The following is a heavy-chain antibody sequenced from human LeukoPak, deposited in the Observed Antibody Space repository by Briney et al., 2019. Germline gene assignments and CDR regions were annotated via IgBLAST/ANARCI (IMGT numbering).Heavy chain of an antibody. J-gene: IGHJ6*02. Sequence: ASVKVSCKASGYTFTSYYMHWMRQAPGQGLEWMGIINPSGGSTSYAQKFQGRVTMTRDTSTSTVYMELSSLRSEDTAVYYCAREYYYGSGSYFYYYGMDVWGQGTTVTVSS. V-gene: IGHV1-46*01. D-gene: IGHD3-10*01. CDR1: GYTFTSYY. CDR3: AREYYYGSGSYFYYYGMDV. CDR2: INPSGGST.